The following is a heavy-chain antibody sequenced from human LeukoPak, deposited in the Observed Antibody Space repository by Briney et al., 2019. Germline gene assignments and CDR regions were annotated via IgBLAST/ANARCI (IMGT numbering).Heavy chain of an antibody. J-gene: IGHJ4*02. V-gene: IGHV4-59*01. Sequence: SETLSLTCTVSGGSISSYYWSWIRQPPGKGLEWIGYIYYSGSTNYNPSLKSRVTISVDTSKNQFSLKLSSVTAADTAVYYCARDKRGVHDYWGQGTLVTVSS. CDR3: ARDKRGVHDY. CDR1: GGSISSYY. CDR2: IYYSGST. D-gene: IGHD3-3*01.